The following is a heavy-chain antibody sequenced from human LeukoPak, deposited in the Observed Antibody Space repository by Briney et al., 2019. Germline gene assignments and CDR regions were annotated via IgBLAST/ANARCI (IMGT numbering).Heavy chain of an antibody. V-gene: IGHV3-53*04. CDR3: ARGGGGSAFDI. CDR2: IYSGGST. CDR1: GFTVSSNY. Sequence: GGSLRLSCAASGFTVSSNYMSWVRQAPGKGLEWVSIIYSGGSTYYEDSVKGRFTISRHNSNNTLYLQMNSLRAEDTAVYYCARGGGGSAFDIWGQGTMVTVSS. J-gene: IGHJ3*02. D-gene: IGHD3-16*01.